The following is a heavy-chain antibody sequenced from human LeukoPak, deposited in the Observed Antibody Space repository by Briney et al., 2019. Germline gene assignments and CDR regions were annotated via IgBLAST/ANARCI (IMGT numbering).Heavy chain of an antibody. CDR1: GGSISSYY. D-gene: IGHD5-18*01. CDR2: IYTSGST. CDR3: AKTKGAVGYSHANDAFDI. Sequence: SETLSLTCTVSGGSISSYYWSWIRQPPGKGLEWIGYIYTSGSTNYNPSLKSRVTISLDTSKNQFSLRLSSVTAADTAVCYCAKTKGAVGYSHANDAFDIWGQGTMVTVSS. J-gene: IGHJ3*02. V-gene: IGHV4-4*08.